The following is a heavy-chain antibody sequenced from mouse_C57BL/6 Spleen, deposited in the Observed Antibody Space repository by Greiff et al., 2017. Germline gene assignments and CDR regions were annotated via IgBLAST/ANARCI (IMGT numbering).Heavy chain of an antibody. V-gene: IGHV1-76*01. Sequence: QVHVKQSGAELVRPGASVKLSCKASGYTFTDYYINWVKQRPGQGLEWIARIYPGSGNTYYNEKLKGKATLTAEKSSSTAYMQLSSLTSADSAVYFCARGGVYGIEAMDDWGQGTSVTVSS. CDR1: GYTFTDYY. D-gene: IGHD1-1*01. J-gene: IGHJ4*01. CDR3: ARGGVYGIEAMDD. CDR2: IYPGSGNT.